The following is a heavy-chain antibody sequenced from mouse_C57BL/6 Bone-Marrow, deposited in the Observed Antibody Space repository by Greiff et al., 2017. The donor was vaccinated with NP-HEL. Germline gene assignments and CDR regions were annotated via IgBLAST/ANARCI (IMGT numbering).Heavy chain of an antibody. CDR2: IWSGGST. CDR1: GFSLTSYG. CDR3: ARGGMVTTRGFDY. J-gene: IGHJ2*01. D-gene: IGHD2-2*01. V-gene: IGHV2-2*01. Sequence: VKLMESGPGLVQPSQSLSITCTVSGFSLTSYGVHWVRQSPGKGLEWLGVIWSGGSTDYNAAFISRLSISKDNSKSQVFFKMNSLQADDTAIYYCARGGMVTTRGFDYWGQGTTLTVSS.